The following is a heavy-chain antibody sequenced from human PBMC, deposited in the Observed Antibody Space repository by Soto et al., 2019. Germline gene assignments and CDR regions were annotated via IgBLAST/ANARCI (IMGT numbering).Heavy chain of an antibody. V-gene: IGHV1-69*06. CDR1: GGSLSTNP. D-gene: IGHD2-15*01. J-gene: IGHJ4*02. Sequence: SVKVSCKASGGSLSTNPISWVRQAPGQGLEWMGGTGSGTGPGNHAQKFQGRLTVTADKSTSTVYMELTNLSSEDTAVYYCARRDSGGFYRFFDSWGQGTLVTVSS. CDR2: TGSGTGPG. CDR3: ARRDSGGFYRFFDS.